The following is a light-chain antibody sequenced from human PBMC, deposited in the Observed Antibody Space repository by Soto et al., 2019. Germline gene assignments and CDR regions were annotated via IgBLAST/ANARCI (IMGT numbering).Light chain of an antibody. Sequence: VLTQSLGILSLSPGERATLSCRASQSVSSTYLAWYQHKLGQAPRLLIYGASSKASGIPDRFSGSGSGTDFTLTISRLEPEDFAVYYCQQYGSSPRSFGQGTKVDIK. CDR2: GAS. CDR1: QSVSSTY. CDR3: QQYGSSPRS. J-gene: IGKJ1*01. V-gene: IGKV3-20*01.